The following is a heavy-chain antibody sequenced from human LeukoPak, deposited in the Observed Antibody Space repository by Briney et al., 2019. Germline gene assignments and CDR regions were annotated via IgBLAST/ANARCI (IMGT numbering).Heavy chain of an antibody. CDR1: GGSISSYY. CDR3: ARQVGATSGDRWKTDAFDI. CDR2: IYYSGST. V-gene: IGHV4-59*08. J-gene: IGHJ3*02. D-gene: IGHD1-26*01. Sequence: KPSETLSLTCTVSGGSISSYYWSWIRQPPGKGLEWIGYIYYSGSTNYNPSLKSRVTISVDTSKNQFSLKLSSVTAADTAVYYCARQVGATSGDRWKTDAFDIWGQGTMVTVSS.